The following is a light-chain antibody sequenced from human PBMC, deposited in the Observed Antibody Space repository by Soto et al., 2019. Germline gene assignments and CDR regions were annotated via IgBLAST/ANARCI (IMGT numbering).Light chain of an antibody. J-gene: IGLJ3*02. CDR2: GSS. V-gene: IGLV1-40*01. CDR3: QSYDKSLSGSV. Sequence: QSALTQPPTVSGAPGQTVTISCTGSSSNLGARYDVHWYQQVPGKAPKLLIFGSSDRASGVPDRFSGSKSGTSASLAITGLQADDEATYFCQSYDKSLSGSVFGVGTKVTVL. CDR1: SSNLGARYD.